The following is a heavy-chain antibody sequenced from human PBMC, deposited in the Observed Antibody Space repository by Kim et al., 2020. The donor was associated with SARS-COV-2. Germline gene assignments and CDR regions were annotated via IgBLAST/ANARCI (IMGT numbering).Heavy chain of an antibody. J-gene: IGHJ3*02. V-gene: IGHV3-30*03. Sequence: GGSLRLSCAASGFTFSSYGMHWVRQAPGKGLEWVAVISYDGSNKYYADSVKGRFTISRDNSKNTLYLQMNSLRAEDTAVYYCATGSPDALRSDAFDIWGQGTMVTVSS. CDR1: GFTFSSYG. CDR3: ATGSPDALRSDAFDI. CDR2: ISYDGSNK. D-gene: IGHD4-17*01.